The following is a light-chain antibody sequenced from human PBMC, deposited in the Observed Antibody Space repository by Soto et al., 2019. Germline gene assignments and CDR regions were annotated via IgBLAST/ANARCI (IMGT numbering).Light chain of an antibody. V-gene: IGLV2-8*01. Sequence: QSALTQPPSASGSPGQSVTISCTGTSADIGGYNYVSWYQQYPGKAPKLLIYEVSKRPSGVPDRFSGCKSGNTASLTVSGLQTEDEADYYCRSYAGSNTWVFGGGTKLTVL. CDR1: SADIGGYNY. J-gene: IGLJ3*02. CDR2: EVS. CDR3: RSYAGSNTWV.